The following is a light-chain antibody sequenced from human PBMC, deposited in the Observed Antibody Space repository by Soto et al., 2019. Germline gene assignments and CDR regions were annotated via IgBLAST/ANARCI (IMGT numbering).Light chain of an antibody. CDR2: DVI. J-gene: IGLJ1*01. Sequence: QSALTQPASVSGSPGQSITISCTGTSSNVGTYSRVSWYQQSPGKAPRLVIYDVIKRPSGVPDRFSGSKSGNTASLTIAGLQTEDEADYYCCSYAGNYSYVFGSGTKLTVL. CDR1: SSNVGTYSR. CDR3: CSYAGNYSYV. V-gene: IGLV2-11*01.